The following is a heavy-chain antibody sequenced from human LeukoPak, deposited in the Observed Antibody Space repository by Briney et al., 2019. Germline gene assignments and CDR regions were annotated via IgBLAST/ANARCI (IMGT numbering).Heavy chain of an antibody. V-gene: IGHV4-34*01. D-gene: IGHD6-19*01. CDR3: ARMRGGWPVNRYYFDY. Sequence: SETLSFTCAVYGGSFSGYYWSWIRQPPGKGLEWIGEINHSGSTNYNPSLKSRVTISVDTSKNQFSLKLSSVTAADTAVYYCARMRGGWPVNRYYFDYWGQGTLVTVSS. J-gene: IGHJ4*02. CDR2: INHSGST. CDR1: GGSFSGYY.